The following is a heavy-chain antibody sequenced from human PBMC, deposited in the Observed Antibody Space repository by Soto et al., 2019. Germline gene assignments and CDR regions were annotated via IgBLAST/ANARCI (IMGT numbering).Heavy chain of an antibody. V-gene: IGHV1-69*05. D-gene: IGHD6-13*01. CDR1: GGTFTNLA. Sequence: SVKVSCKASGGTFTNLAINWVRQAPGQGFEWMGGIIPIFGTSNSAQKFQRRVTLTKDTSATTVYMELTSLTSEDTAVYYCARGRLAAAGRLSTFDYWGQGSLVTVSS. CDR3: ARGRLAAAGRLSTFDY. J-gene: IGHJ4*02. CDR2: IIPIFGTS.